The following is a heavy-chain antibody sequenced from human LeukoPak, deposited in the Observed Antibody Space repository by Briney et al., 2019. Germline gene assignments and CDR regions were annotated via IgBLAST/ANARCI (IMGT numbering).Heavy chain of an antibody. V-gene: IGHV4-59*01. D-gene: IGHD6-13*01. CDR3: ARRYSSWSSFDY. J-gene: IGHJ4*02. CDR2: IYYSGST. CDR1: GGSISSYY. Sequence: SETLSLTCTVSGGSISSYYWNWIRQSPGKGLEWIGHIYYSGSTHYNPSLKSRVTISVDTSKNQFSLRLTSVTAADTAVYYCARRYSSWSSFDYWGQGTLVTVSS.